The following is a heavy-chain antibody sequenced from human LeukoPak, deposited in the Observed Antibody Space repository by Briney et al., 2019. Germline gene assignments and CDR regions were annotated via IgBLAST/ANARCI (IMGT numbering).Heavy chain of an antibody. J-gene: IGHJ3*02. V-gene: IGHV1-18*01. CDR2: ISAYNGNT. CDR1: GYTFTSYD. Sequence: GASVKVSCKASGYTFTSYDVHWVRQTPGQGLEWMGWISAYNGNTNYAQKLQGRVTMTTDTSTSTAYMELRSLRSDDTAVYYCARDQTQQLRVEDTFDIWGQGTMVTVSS. D-gene: IGHD6-13*01. CDR3: ARDQTQQLRVEDTFDI.